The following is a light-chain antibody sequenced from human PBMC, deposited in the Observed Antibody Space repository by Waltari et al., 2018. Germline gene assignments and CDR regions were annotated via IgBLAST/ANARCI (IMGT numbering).Light chain of an antibody. CDR3: QQYNSYSLLT. J-gene: IGKJ4*01. CDR1: QSISNW. Sequence: DIQMTQSPSTLSASVGDRVTITCRASQSISNWLAWYQQKPGKDPKLLIYKASTLESGGPSRFSGSGSGTEFTLTISSLQPDDFATYYCQQYNSYSLLTFGGGTKVEIK. CDR2: KAS. V-gene: IGKV1-5*03.